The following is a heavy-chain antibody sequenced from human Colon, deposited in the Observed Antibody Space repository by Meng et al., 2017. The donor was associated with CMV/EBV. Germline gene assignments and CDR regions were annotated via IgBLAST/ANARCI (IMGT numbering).Heavy chain of an antibody. CDR1: GFTFSSYS. Sequence: GGSLRLSCAASGFTFSSYSMNWVRQAPGKGLEWVSSISSSSSYIYYADSVKGRFTISRDNAKNSLYLQMNSLRAEDTAVYYCARFEAADDAFDIWGQGTMVTVSS. J-gene: IGHJ3*02. CDR3: ARFEAADDAFDI. CDR2: ISSSSSYI. V-gene: IGHV3-21*01. D-gene: IGHD3-9*01.